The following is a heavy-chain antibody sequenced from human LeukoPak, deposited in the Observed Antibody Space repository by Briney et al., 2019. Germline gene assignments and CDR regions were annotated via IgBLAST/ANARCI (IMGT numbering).Heavy chain of an antibody. Sequence: KPSETLSLTCTVSRGSISSGTSYWGWIRQPPGKGLEWIGYIYYSGSTYYNPSLKSRVTISVDTSKNQFSLKLSSVTAADTAVYYCAREGDYGDYVSSYYFDYWGQGTLVTVSS. CDR3: AREGDYGDYVSSYYFDY. V-gene: IGHV4-30-4*08. CDR2: IYYSGST. D-gene: IGHD4-17*01. J-gene: IGHJ4*02. CDR1: RGSISSGTSY.